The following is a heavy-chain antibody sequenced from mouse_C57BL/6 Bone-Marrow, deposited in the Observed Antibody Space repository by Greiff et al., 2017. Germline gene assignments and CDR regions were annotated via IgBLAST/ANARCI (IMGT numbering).Heavy chain of an antibody. D-gene: IGHD3-3*01. CDR1: GFTFSSYG. Sequence: EVMLVESGGDLVKPGGSLKLSCAASGFTFSSYGMSWVRQTPDKRLEWVATISSGGSYTYYPYSVKGRFTITRDNAKNTLYLQMSSLKSEDTAMDYCARRGTSWYFDVWGTGTTVTVSS. V-gene: IGHV5-6*02. CDR3: ARRGTSWYFDV. CDR2: ISSGGSYT. J-gene: IGHJ1*03.